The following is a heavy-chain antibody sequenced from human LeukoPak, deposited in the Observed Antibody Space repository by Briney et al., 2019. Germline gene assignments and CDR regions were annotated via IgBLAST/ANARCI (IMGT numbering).Heavy chain of an antibody. CDR2: VCGSGGCT. CDR3: AKARMVVGATPLDS. J-gene: IGHJ4*02. D-gene: IGHD1-26*01. Sequence: GGSLRLSCAASGFTFRSYGMSWVRQAPGKGLEWVSAVCGSGGCTYYADSVKGRFTISRDNSKNTLYLQMNSLRAEDTAVYYCAKARMVVGATPLDSWGQETLVTVSS. CDR1: GFTFRSYG. V-gene: IGHV3-23*01.